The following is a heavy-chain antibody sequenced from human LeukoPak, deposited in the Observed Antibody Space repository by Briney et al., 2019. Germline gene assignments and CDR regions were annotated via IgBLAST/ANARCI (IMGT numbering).Heavy chain of an antibody. Sequence: GGSLRLSCAASGFTFSSYAMHWVRQAPGKGLEWVAVISYDGSNKYYADSVKGRFTISRDNSKNTLYLQMNSLRAEDTAVYYCARVARGYSYGYPFDPWGQGTLVTVSS. V-gene: IGHV3-30*01. CDR3: ARVARGYSYGYPFDP. J-gene: IGHJ5*02. CDR2: ISYDGSNK. CDR1: GFTFSSYA. D-gene: IGHD5-18*01.